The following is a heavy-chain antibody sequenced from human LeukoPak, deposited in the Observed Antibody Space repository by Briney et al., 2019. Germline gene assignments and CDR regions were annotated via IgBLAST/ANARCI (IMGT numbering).Heavy chain of an antibody. CDR2: IYPGDSDT. CDR1: GYSFTNYW. Sequence: GESLKMSCKVSGYSFTNYWIAWVRQMPGKGLEWMGIIYPGDSDTRYSPSFQGQVTISADKSISTAYLQWSSLKASDTAMYYCARHSSSGEDYYYYHYMDVWGKGTTVTVSS. D-gene: IGHD6-6*01. J-gene: IGHJ6*03. CDR3: ARHSSSGEDYYYYHYMDV. V-gene: IGHV5-51*01.